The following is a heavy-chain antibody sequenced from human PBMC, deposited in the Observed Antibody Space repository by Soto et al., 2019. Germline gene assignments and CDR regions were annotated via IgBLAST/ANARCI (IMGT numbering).Heavy chain of an antibody. V-gene: IGHV1-18*01. J-gene: IGHJ5*02. Sequence: GASVKVSCRTSGYTFSNYGITWVRQAPGQPLEWLGWISLYSDGTNYAQKFQGRVSMTTDTSTTTAYMELRSLRSDDTAVYYCARVVPGAEAWFGPWGQGTLVTVSS. CDR1: GYTFSNYG. CDR3: ARVVPGAEAWFGP. D-gene: IGHD2-2*01. CDR2: ISLYSDGT.